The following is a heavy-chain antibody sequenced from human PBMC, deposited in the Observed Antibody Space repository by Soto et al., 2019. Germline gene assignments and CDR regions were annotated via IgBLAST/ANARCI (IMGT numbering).Heavy chain of an antibody. CDR1: GFTFSSYA. D-gene: IGHD3-22*01. CDR2: ISYDGSNK. V-gene: IGHV3-30-3*01. J-gene: IGHJ4*02. CDR3: ARVLNYYDSSGPFDY. Sequence: PGGSLRLSCAASGFTFSSYAMHWVRQAPGKGLEWVAVISYDGSNKYYADSVKGRFTISRDNSKNTLYLQMNSLRAEDTAVYYWARVLNYYDSSGPFDYWGQGTLVTVSS.